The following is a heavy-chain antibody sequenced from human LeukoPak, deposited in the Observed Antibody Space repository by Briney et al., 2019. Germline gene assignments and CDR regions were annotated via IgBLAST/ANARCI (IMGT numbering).Heavy chain of an antibody. V-gene: IGHV1-69*13. CDR1: GGTFSSYA. CDR2: IIPIFGTA. CDR3: ARPDDPSFDP. D-gene: IGHD1-14*01. Sequence: SVKVSCKASGGTFSSYAISWVRQAPGQRLEWMGGIIPIFGTANYAQKFQGRVTITADESTSTAYRELSGLRSEDTAVYDCARPDDPSFDPWGQGTLVTVSS. J-gene: IGHJ5*02.